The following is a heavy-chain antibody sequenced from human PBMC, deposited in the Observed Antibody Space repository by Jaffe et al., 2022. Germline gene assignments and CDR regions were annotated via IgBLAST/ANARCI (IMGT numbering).Heavy chain of an antibody. D-gene: IGHD2-15*01. CDR2: IKRKSDGGTT. V-gene: IGHV3-15*01. CDR3: ITAYCSGGTCQVYDAFDI. J-gene: IGHJ3*02. CDR1: GFTFTNAW. Sequence: VQLVESGGGLVKPGGSLRLSCEVSGFTFTNAWMSWVRQAPGKGLEWVGRIKRKSDGGTTDYAAPAKGRFTISRDDSKNTLYLQMNSLKIEDTAVYYCITAYCSGGTCQVYDAFDIWGQGTMVTVSS.